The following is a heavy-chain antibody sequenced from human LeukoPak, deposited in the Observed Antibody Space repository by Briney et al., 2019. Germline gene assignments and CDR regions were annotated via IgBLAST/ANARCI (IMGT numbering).Heavy chain of an antibody. D-gene: IGHD3-10*01. CDR2: IRNSSSYI. CDR1: GFTFSSYS. V-gene: IGHV3-21*01. J-gene: IGHJ4*02. Sequence: GGSLRLSCAATGFTFSSYSMNWVRQAPGEGLEWVASIRNSSSYIYYADSVKGRFTIPTDNAKNSLYLQMNSLRAEDTAVYCCASDDGSGSYYSDYWGQGTLVTVSS. CDR3: ASDDGSGSYYSDY.